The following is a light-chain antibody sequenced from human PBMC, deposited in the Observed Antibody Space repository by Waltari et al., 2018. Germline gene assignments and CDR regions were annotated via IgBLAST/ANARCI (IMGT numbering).Light chain of an antibody. V-gene: IGKV4-1*01. Sequence: DIVMTQSPDSLPVSLGERATINCKSRQNLLSSSNNINYLAWFQQKPGQPPKALFYGASTRESGVPDRFSGSGSGTDFTITISSLQADDVAVYYCQQYYSSPLTFGGGTKVEIK. CDR2: GAS. J-gene: IGKJ4*01. CDR1: QNLLSSSNNINY. CDR3: QQYYSSPLT.